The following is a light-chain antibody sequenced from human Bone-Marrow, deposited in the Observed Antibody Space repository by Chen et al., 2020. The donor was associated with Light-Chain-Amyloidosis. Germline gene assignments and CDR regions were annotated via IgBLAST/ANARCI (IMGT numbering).Light chain of an antibody. Sequence: SYELTQPPSVSESPGQTARITCSGDDLPTKYAYWYQQKPGQAPVLVIHRDTERPSGISERFSGSSSGTTATLTISGVQGEDEADYHCQSADSSGTYEVIFGGGTKLTVL. CDR1: DLPTKY. CDR2: RDT. V-gene: IGLV3-25*03. CDR3: QSADSSGTYEVI. J-gene: IGLJ2*01.